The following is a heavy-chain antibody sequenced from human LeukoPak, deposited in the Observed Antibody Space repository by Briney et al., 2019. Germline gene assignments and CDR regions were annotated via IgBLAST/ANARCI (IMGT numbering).Heavy chain of an antibody. V-gene: IGHV4-34*01. D-gene: IGHD4-17*01. CDR1: GGSFCGYY. Sequence: SSETLSLTCAVYGGSFCGYYWSWIRQPPGKGLEWIGEINHSGSTNYNPSLKSRVTISVDTSKNQFSLKLSSVTAAVTAVYYCARGRTLYGDYFYDAFGIWGQGTMVTVSS. CDR2: INHSGST. CDR3: ARGRTLYGDYFYDAFGI. J-gene: IGHJ3*02.